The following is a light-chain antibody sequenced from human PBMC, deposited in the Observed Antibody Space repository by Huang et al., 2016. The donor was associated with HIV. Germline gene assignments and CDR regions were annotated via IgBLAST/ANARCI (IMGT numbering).Light chain of an antibody. CDR3: QHYGTSPQT. CDR2: VAS. CDR1: QRIHNNY. Sequence: EIVLTQSPGTLSLSPGEGATLSCRASQRIHNNYLAWFQQKPGQPPRLLIYVASSRATGVPDRLTGSGSGTDFNLTISRLETEDFAMYFCQHYGTSPQTFGQGTKLEIK. J-gene: IGKJ2*01. V-gene: IGKV3-20*01.